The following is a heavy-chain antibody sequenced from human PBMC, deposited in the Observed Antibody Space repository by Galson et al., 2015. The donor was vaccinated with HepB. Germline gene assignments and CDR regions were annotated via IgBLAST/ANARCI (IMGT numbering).Heavy chain of an antibody. CDR3: ARQMGTRMPFDS. Sequence: LSLTCTVSSASITTFYWSWIRQSSGQGLEWIGYVSYTGSINYNPSLKTRVTISVDTSKNKFSLKLSSVTAADTAVYYCARQMGTRMPFDSWGQGTLVTVSS. CDR1: SASITTFY. D-gene: IGHD3-22*01. V-gene: IGHV4-59*08. CDR2: VSYTGSI. J-gene: IGHJ4*02.